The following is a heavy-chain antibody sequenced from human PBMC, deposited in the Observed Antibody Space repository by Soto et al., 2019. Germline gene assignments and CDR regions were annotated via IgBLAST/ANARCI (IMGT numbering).Heavy chain of an antibody. V-gene: IGHV4-30-4*01. D-gene: IGHD2-8*02. CDR3: ARVLSRGLVFY. CDR2: IYYSGST. J-gene: IGHJ4*02. Sequence: QVQLQESGPGLVKPSQTLSLTCTVSGGSISSGDYYWSWIRQPPGKGLEWIGNIYYSGSTHYNPSLKSRVTIPLDTSKHQFSLKLSSVTAADTAVYYCARVLSRGLVFYWGQGTLVTVSS. CDR1: GGSISSGDYY.